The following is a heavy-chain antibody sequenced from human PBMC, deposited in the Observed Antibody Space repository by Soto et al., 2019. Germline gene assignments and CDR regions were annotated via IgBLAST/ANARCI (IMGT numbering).Heavy chain of an antibody. J-gene: IGHJ4*02. CDR2: ISYDGNNK. Sequence: QVQLVESGGGVVQPGRSLRLSCAASGFTFSTYGMNWVRQAPGKGLEWVAVISYDGNNKYYADSVKGRFTISRDNSKNTLYLQMNSLRVEDTAVYYCAKDLSRWLGADYWGQGTLVTVSS. CDR3: AKDLSRWLGADY. D-gene: IGHD6-19*01. V-gene: IGHV3-30*18. CDR1: GFTFSTYG.